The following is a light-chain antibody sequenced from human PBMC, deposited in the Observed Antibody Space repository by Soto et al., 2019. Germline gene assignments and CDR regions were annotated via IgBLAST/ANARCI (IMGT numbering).Light chain of an antibody. V-gene: IGLV2-11*01. Sequence: ALTQPRSVSGSPGQSVTISCTGTSSDVGGYNYVSWYQQHPGKAPKLMIFDVSERPSGVPDRFSGSKSGNTASLIISGLQAEDEADYYCCSYAGNFIFVFGTGTKVTVL. J-gene: IGLJ1*01. CDR1: SSDVGGYNY. CDR2: DVS. CDR3: CSYAGNFIFV.